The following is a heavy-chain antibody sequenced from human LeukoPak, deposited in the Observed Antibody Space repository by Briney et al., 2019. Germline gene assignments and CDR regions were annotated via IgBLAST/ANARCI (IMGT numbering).Heavy chain of an antibody. CDR3: ARARIAVSPFDY. V-gene: IGHV1-2*02. J-gene: IGHJ4*02. CDR2: INPNSGGT. CDR1: GYPFSNYD. Sequence: ASVKVSCKTSGYPFSNYDINWVRQATGQGLEWMGWINPNSGGTNYAQKFQGRVTMARDTSISTAYMELSRLRSDDTAVYYCARARIAVSPFDYWGQGTLVTVSS. D-gene: IGHD6-19*01.